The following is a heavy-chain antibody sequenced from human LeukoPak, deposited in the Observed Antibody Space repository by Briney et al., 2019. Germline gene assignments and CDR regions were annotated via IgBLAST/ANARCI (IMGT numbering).Heavy chain of an antibody. V-gene: IGHV1-18*01. D-gene: IGHD5-12*01. CDR1: GYTFTSYG. J-gene: IGHJ5*02. Sequence: EASVKVSCKASGYTFTSYGISWVRQAPGQGLEWMGWISAYNGNTNYAQKLQGRVTMTTDTSTSTAYMELRNLRSDDTAVYYCARYSGYDLPLGLNWFDPWGQGTLVTVSS. CDR2: ISAYNGNT. CDR3: ARYSGYDLPLGLNWFDP.